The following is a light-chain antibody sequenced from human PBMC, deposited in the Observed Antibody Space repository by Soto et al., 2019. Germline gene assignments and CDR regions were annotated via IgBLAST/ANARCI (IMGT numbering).Light chain of an antibody. J-gene: IGKJ1*01. Sequence: NVLTQSPGTLSLSPGEVATLSFSASQSISSNYLAWYHQKPGQAPRLLIYGASSRATDIPDRFRGSGSGRDFVLNISRLEPEDSGVYYCQQRSNWPPWTFGQGTKVDIK. CDR3: QQRSNWPPWT. V-gene: IGKV3D-20*02. CDR1: QSISSNY. CDR2: GAS.